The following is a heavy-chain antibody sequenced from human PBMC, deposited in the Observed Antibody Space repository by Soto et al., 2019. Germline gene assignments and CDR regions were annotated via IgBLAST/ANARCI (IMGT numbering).Heavy chain of an antibody. CDR3: GRAAYGAGSPYYYYGMDV. Sequence: QVQMVQSGAEVKKPGSSVKVSCTASGGTFSSYAISWVRQAPGQGLEWMGGIIPIFGTANYAQKFQGRVTITADESTSTAYMGLSSLRSEDTAVYYCGRAAYGAGSPYYYYGMDVWGQGTTVTVSS. D-gene: IGHD3-10*01. J-gene: IGHJ6*02. V-gene: IGHV1-69*01. CDR1: GGTFSSYA. CDR2: IIPIFGTA.